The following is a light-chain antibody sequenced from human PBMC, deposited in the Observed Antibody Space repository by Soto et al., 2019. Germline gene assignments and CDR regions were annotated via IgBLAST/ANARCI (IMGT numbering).Light chain of an antibody. J-gene: IGKJ1*01. CDR1: QSVSSN. V-gene: IGKV3-15*01. CDR2: GAS. CDR3: QQYNNWPRT. Sequence: EIVLMQSPATLSVSPGERATLSCRASQSVSSNLAWYQQKPGQAPRLLIHGASTRATGIPARFSGSGSGTEFTLTVSSLQSEDFAVYYCQQYNNWPRTFGQGTKVDIK.